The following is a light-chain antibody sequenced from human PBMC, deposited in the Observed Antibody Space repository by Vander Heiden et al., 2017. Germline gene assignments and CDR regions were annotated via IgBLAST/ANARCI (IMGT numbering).Light chain of an antibody. CDR2: KAS. J-gene: IGKJ3*01. V-gene: IGKV1-5*03. Sequence: RVIITCRASQTINDWLAWYQQKPGKAPKLLISKASNLEPGVPSTFSGSGSGTEFTLAFSSLQPDDFATYYCQQYNSYSLTFGPGTKVDIK. CDR1: QTINDW. CDR3: QQYNSYSLT.